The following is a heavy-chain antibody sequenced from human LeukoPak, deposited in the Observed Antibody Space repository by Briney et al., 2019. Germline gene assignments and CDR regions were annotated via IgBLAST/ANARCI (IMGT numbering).Heavy chain of an antibody. J-gene: IGHJ4*02. CDR3: AKVNGDYAFFDY. D-gene: IGHD4-17*01. Sequence: GRSLRLSCAASGFTFSSYGMHWVRQAPGKGLEWVAVISYDGSNKYYADSVKGRFTISRDNSKNTLYLQMNSLRAEDTAVYYCAKVNGDYAFFDYWGQGTLVTVSS. V-gene: IGHV3-30*18. CDR1: GFTFSSYG. CDR2: ISYDGSNK.